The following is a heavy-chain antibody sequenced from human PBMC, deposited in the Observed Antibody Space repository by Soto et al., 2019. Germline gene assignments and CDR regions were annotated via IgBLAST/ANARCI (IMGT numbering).Heavy chain of an antibody. CDR2: IYFRGNT. J-gene: IGHJ3*02. Sequence: SETLSLTCSVSGDSISRIDYYWTWIRQHPEKGLEWIGNIYFRGNTYYSPSLESRLTISVDTSKNQFSLKLTSVTAAGTAVYYCAREGGSYDSGGYLIRGAFDIWGQGTMVTVSS. V-gene: IGHV4-31*03. D-gene: IGHD3-22*01. CDR1: GDSISRIDYY. CDR3: AREGGSYDSGGYLIRGAFDI.